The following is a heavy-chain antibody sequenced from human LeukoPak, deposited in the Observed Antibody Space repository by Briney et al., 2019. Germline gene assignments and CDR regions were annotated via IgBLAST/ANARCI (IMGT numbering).Heavy chain of an antibody. CDR1: AFTFSSFS. Sequence: GGSLRLAWAAAAFTFSSFSMSWVSQAAREGRGWVSSITSSGSYTSYGDSVKGRFNISRDNAENSLSLQMTSLRDDYTAVYYCVTSTVPFCGSTAWGQGTLVAVSS. CDR3: VTSTVPFCGSTA. D-gene: IGHD2-21*01. V-gene: IGHV3-21*01. CDR2: ITSSGSYT. J-gene: IGHJ1*01.